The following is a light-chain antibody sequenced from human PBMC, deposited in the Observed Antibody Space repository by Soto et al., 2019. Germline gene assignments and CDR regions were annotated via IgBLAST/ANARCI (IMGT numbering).Light chain of an antibody. CDR3: QQPTNWLIT. CDR2: RTS. Sequence: LEQSPAPQSLSPGERATLSCRASQSISSNLAWYQQKPGQAPRLLMFRTSSRATGFPARFSGSGSGTDFTLTISSLEPEDFAVYYCQQPTNWLITFGQGTRLEIK. J-gene: IGKJ5*01. CDR1: QSISSN. V-gene: IGKV3-11*01.